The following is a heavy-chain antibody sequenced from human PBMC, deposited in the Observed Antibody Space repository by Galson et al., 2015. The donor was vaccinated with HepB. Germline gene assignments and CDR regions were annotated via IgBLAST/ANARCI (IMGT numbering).Heavy chain of an antibody. CDR1: RNTFSRYT. CDR3: ARGGEAAIGGPTFDY. V-gene: IGHV1-18*01. Sequence: SVKVSCKASRNTFSRYTISWLRQAPGQGLEWMGWIDIYNGIANYAQKFQGRVTMTTDTSTSTAYMDLRSLRSDDTAVYYCARGGEAAIGGPTFDYWGQGTLVTVSS. J-gene: IGHJ4*02. D-gene: IGHD5-24*01. CDR2: IDIYNGIA.